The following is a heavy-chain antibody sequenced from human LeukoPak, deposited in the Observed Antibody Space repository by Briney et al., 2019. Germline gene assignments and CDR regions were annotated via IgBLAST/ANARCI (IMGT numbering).Heavy chain of an antibody. Sequence: PGGSLRLSCAASGFTFSTYATSWVRQAPGKGLEWVSAISDRGVSTYYADSVKGRFTISRDNSKNTLYLQMNSLRVEDTAVYYCAKRGMTTIKEGFDYWGQGVLVTVSS. CDR2: ISDRGVST. CDR1: GFTFSTYA. J-gene: IGHJ4*02. CDR3: AKRGMTTIKEGFDY. D-gene: IGHD5-12*01. V-gene: IGHV3-23*01.